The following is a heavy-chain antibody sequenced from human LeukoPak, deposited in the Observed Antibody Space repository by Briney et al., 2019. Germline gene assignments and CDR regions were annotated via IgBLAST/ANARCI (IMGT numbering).Heavy chain of an antibody. CDR3: ARLGGYSYGYSFDY. CDR2: IYYSGST. Sequence: SETLSLTCTVSGGSISSGGYYWSWIRQPPGKGLEWIGNIYYSGSTYYKSSLKSRVTISVDTSKNQFSLKLSSVTAADTAVYYCARLGGYSYGYSFDYWDQGTQVTASS. J-gene: IGHJ4*02. V-gene: IGHV4-39*01. D-gene: IGHD5-18*01. CDR1: GGSISSGGYY.